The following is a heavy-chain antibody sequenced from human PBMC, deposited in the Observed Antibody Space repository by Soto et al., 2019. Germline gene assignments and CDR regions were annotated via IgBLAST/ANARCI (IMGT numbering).Heavy chain of an antibody. CDR2: IYHSGST. CDR3: ARDLGALGYCSSTSCPYYYYGMDV. Sequence: PSETLSLTCAVSGGSISSSNWWSWVRQPPGKGLEWIGEIYHSGSTNYNPSLKSRVTISVDKSKNQFSLKLSSVTAADTAVYYCARDLGALGYCSSTSCPYYYYGMDVWGQGTTVT. V-gene: IGHV4-4*02. J-gene: IGHJ6*02. D-gene: IGHD2-2*03. CDR1: GGSISSSNW.